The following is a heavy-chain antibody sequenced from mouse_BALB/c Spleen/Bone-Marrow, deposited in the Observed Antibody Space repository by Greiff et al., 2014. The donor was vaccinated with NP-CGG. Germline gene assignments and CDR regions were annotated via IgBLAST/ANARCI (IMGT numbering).Heavy chain of an antibody. V-gene: IGHV1-69*02. CDR1: GYTFTSYW. D-gene: IGHD1-2*01. CDR2: IDPSDSET. Sequence: VQLQQSGAELVEPGAPVKLSCKASGYTFTSYWMNWVKQRPGRGLEWIGRIDPSDSETHYNQKFKDKATLTVDKSSSTAYIQLSSLTSEDSAVYYCARRGYGYGFAYWGQGTLVTVSA. CDR3: ARRGYGYGFAY. J-gene: IGHJ3*01.